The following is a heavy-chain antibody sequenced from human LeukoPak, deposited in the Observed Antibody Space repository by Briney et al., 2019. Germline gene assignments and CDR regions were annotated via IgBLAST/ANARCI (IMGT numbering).Heavy chain of an antibody. CDR1: GFTFSSYG. J-gene: IGHJ3*02. CDR3: RKRKNGGRHDAFDI. Sequence: GGSLRLSCATSGFTFSSYGMHWLRRAPGKGLEWVAFIRYDGSNIYYADSVKGRFTISRDNSKNTLFLQMNSLRAEDTAVHYWRKRKNGGRHDAFDIWGQGKMVPVPS. CDR2: IRYDGSNI. D-gene: IGHD4-23*01. V-gene: IGHV3-30*02.